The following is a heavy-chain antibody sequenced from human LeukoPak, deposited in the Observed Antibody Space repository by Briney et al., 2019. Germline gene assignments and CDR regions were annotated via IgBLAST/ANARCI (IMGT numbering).Heavy chain of an antibody. CDR2: IRYDGSNK. D-gene: IGHD1-26*01. V-gene: IGHV3-30*02. CDR1: GFTFSSYA. Sequence: GGSLRLSCAASGFTFSSYAMHWVRQAPGKGLEWVAFIRYDGSNKYYADSVKGRFTISRDNSKNTLYLQMNSLRAEDTAVYYCAKENSGSYLGEHAFDIWGQGTMVTVSS. J-gene: IGHJ3*02. CDR3: AKENSGSYLGEHAFDI.